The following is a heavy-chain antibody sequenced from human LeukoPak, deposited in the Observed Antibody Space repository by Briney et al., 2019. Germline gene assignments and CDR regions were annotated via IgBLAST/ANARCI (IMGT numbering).Heavy chain of an antibody. CDR3: ARAGYQLRRYREPYYYGMDV. V-gene: IGHV1-69*13. CDR2: IIPIFGTA. D-gene: IGHD2-2*01. CDR1: GGTFSSYA. Sequence: HRASVKVSCKASGGTFSSYAISWVRQAPGQGLEWMGGIIPIFGTANYAQKFQGRVTITADESTSTAYMELSSLRSEDTAVYYCARAGYQLRRYREPYYYGMDVWGQGTTVTVSS. J-gene: IGHJ6*02.